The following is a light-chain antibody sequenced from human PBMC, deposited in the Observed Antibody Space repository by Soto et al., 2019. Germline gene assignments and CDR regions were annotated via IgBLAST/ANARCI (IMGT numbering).Light chain of an antibody. J-gene: IGLJ1*01. V-gene: IGLV2-23*02. CDR3: CSYAGSSTYV. Sequence: QSALTQPASVSGSPGQSITITCTGTSSDVGSYNLVSWYQQHPGKAPKLMIYEVSKRPSGVSNRFSGSKSGNTASLTLSGLQAEDEADYYCCSYAGSSTYVFRTGTKLTVL. CDR1: SSDVGSYNL. CDR2: EVS.